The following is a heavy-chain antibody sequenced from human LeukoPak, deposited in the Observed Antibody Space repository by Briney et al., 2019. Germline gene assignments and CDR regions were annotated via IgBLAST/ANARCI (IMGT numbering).Heavy chain of an antibody. V-gene: IGHV3-21*01. CDR2: ISSSSYI. D-gene: IGHD1-26*01. CDR1: GFTFSSYS. CDR3: AREDHMVGATPY. Sequence: KPGGSLRLSCAASGFTFSSYSMNWVRQAPGKGLEWVSSISSSSYIYYADSVKGRFTISRDNAKNSLYLQMNSLRAEDTAVYYCAREDHMVGATPYWGQGTLVTVSS. J-gene: IGHJ4*02.